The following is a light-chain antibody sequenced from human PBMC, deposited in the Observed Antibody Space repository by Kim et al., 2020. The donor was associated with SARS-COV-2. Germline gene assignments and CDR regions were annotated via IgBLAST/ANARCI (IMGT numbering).Light chain of an antibody. Sequence: VSPGERATLSCRASQSVSSNLAWYQQKPGQAPRLLIYGASTRATGIPARFSGSGSGTEFTLTISSLQSEDFAVYYCQQYNNWPPVTFGQGTKVDIK. CDR3: QQYNNWPPVT. CDR1: QSVSSN. J-gene: IGKJ1*01. V-gene: IGKV3-15*01. CDR2: GAS.